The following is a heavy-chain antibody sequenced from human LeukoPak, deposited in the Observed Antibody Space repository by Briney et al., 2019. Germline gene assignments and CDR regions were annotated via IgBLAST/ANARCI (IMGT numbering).Heavy chain of an antibody. V-gene: IGHV3-7*01. CDR1: GFTFSSYW. Sequence: GGSLRLSCAASGFTFSSYWMSWVRQAPGKGLEWVANIKQDGSEKYYVDSVKGRFTISRDNAKNSLYLQMNSLRAEDTAVYYCAKPSITIFGVVINHFDYWGQGTLVTVSS. J-gene: IGHJ4*02. CDR2: IKQDGSEK. CDR3: AKPSITIFGVVINHFDY. D-gene: IGHD3-3*01.